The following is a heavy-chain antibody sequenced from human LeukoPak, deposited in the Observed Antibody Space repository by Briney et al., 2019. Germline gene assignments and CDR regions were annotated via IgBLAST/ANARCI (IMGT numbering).Heavy chain of an antibody. Sequence: HSGGSLRLSCAASGFTVSSNYMSWVRQAPGKGLEWVSVIYSGGSTYYADSVKGRFTISRDNSKNTLYLQMNSLRAEDTAVYYCAAYGSGSRIYYYYMDVWGKGTTVTISS. J-gene: IGHJ6*03. CDR2: IYSGGST. D-gene: IGHD3-10*01. CDR3: AAYGSGSRIYYYYMDV. V-gene: IGHV3-66*01. CDR1: GFTVSSNY.